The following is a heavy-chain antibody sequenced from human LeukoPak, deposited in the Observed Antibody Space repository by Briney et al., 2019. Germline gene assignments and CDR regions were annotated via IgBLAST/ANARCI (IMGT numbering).Heavy chain of an antibody. V-gene: IGHV1-2*06. Sequence: ASVKVSCKASGYTFTTYYLHWVRQAPGQGLEWMGRINPNSGGTNYAQKFQGRVTMTRDTSISTAYMELSRLRSDDTAVYYCARGVIRGYSLYYFDYWGQGTLVTVSS. J-gene: IGHJ4*02. CDR1: GYTFTTYY. CDR2: INPNSGGT. CDR3: ARGVIRGYSLYYFDY. D-gene: IGHD5-18*01.